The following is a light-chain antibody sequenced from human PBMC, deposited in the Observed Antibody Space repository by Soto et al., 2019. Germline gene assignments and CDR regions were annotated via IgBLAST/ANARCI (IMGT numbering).Light chain of an antibody. Sequence: QCALTQPASVSGSPGQSITISCTGTSSDVGAYNYVSWYQQHPGKAPKLMIYEVSNRPSGVSNRFSGSKSGNTASLTISGLQAEDEGDYYCSSYTSGSTWVFGGGTKVTVL. CDR3: SSYTSGSTWV. CDR1: SSDVGAYNY. V-gene: IGLV2-14*01. J-gene: IGLJ3*02. CDR2: EVS.